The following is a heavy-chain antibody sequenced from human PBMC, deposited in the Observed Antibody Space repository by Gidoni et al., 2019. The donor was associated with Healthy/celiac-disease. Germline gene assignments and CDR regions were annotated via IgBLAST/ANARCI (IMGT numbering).Heavy chain of an antibody. J-gene: IGHJ6*02. CDR1: GFTFSSYA. Sequence: QVLLVESGGGGVQPGRSLRLSCAASGFTFSSYAMHWVRQAPGKGLEWVAVISYDGSNKYYADSVKGRFTIARYNSKNTLYLQMNSLRAEDTAGYYCASSYGMDVWGQGTTVTVSS. CDR2: ISYDGSNK. V-gene: IGHV3-30-3*01. CDR3: ASSYGMDV.